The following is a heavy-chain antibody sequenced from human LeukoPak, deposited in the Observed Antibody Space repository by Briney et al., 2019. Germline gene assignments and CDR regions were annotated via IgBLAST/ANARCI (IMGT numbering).Heavy chain of an antibody. Sequence: GGSLRLSCAASGFTFSISAMNWVRQAPGKGLEWVSTISGSGSSTYYADSVKGRFTISRDNSKNTLYLQMNSLRVEDTAVYYCANAYCGGDCYQVFDYWGQGTLVTVSS. V-gene: IGHV3-23*01. D-gene: IGHD2-21*02. CDR2: ISGSGSST. J-gene: IGHJ4*02. CDR3: ANAYCGGDCYQVFDY. CDR1: GFTFSISA.